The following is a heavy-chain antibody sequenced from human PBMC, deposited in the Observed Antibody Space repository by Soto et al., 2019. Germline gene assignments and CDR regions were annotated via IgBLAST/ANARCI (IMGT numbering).Heavy chain of an antibody. Sequence: SETLSLTCTVSGGSISSGDYYWSWIRQPPGKGLEWIGYIYYSGSTYYNPSLKSRVTISVDTSKNQFSLKLSSVTAADTAVYYCARHGGLAAAAYVDYWGQGTLVTVSS. V-gene: IGHV4-30-4*01. CDR2: IYYSGST. D-gene: IGHD6-13*01. CDR3: ARHGGLAAAAYVDY. CDR1: GGSISSGDYY. J-gene: IGHJ4*02.